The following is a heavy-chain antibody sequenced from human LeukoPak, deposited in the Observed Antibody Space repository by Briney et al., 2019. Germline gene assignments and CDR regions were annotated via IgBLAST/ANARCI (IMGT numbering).Heavy chain of an antibody. D-gene: IGHD4-11*01. CDR1: GGSISSYY. V-gene: IGHV4-4*07. CDR3: ASNGVTSGPFDY. Sequence: SETLSLTCTVSGGSISSYYWSWIRQPAGKGLEWIGRIYASGGTSYNPSLKSRVTMSVDTSKNQFSLKLSSVTAADTAVYYCASNGVTSGPFDYWGQGTLVTVSS. CDR2: IYASGGT. J-gene: IGHJ4*02.